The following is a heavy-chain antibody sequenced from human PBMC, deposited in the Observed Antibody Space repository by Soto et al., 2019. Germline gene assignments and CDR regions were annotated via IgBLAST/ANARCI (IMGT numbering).Heavy chain of an antibody. D-gene: IGHD3-10*01. CDR2: ISGSGGST. V-gene: IGHV3-23*01. Sequence: PGGSLRLSCAASGFTFSSYAMSWVRQAPGKGLEWVSAISGSGGSTYYADSVKGRFTISRDNSKNTLYLQMNSLRAEDTAVYYCAKPPLEVYGPHYYFDYWGQGTLVTVSS. CDR1: GFTFSSYA. J-gene: IGHJ4*02. CDR3: AKPPLEVYGPHYYFDY.